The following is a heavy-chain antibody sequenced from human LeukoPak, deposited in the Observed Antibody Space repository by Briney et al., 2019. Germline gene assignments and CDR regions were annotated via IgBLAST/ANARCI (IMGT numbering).Heavy chain of an antibody. CDR2: IYSGGST. D-gene: IGHD1-1*01. CDR1: GFTVSSNY. J-gene: IGHJ4*02. CDR3: ARDWKTNSFDY. Sequence: GGSLRLSCAASGFTVSSNYMSWVRQAPGKGLEWVSVIYSGGSTYYVDSVKGRFTISRDNSKNTLYLQMNSLRAEDTAVYYCARDWKTNSFDYWGQGTLVTVSS. V-gene: IGHV3-66*01.